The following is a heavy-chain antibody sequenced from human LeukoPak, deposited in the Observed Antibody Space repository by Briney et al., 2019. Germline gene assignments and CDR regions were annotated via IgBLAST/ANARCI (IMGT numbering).Heavy chain of an antibody. D-gene: IGHD2-8*01. J-gene: IGHJ4*02. V-gene: IGHV3-9*01. CDR1: GFTLDGCA. Sequence: PGRSLRLSCAASGFTLDGCAMHWVRQAPGKGLEWVSGISWNSGYSFYADSVKGRFTISRDNAKNSLYLQMSSLRAEDTALYYCAKEGSVCTNGICRYFDEWGQGTLVTVSS. CDR3: AKEGSVCTNGICRYFDE. CDR2: ISWNSGYS.